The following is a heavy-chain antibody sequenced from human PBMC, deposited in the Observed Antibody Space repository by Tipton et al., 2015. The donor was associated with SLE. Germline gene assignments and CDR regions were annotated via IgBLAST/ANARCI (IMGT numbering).Heavy chain of an antibody. CDR3: ARLEDPFGIFGVPKGWFDP. V-gene: IGHV4-61*07. D-gene: IGHD3-3*01. CDR2: IYYSGST. J-gene: IGHJ5*02. Sequence: GEALGSSSYYWGWIRQPPGKGLEWIGYIYYSGSTNYNPSLKSRATMSVDTSKNQFSLRLTSVTAADTAVYYCARLEDPFGIFGVPKGWFDPWGQGTLVTVSS. CDR1: GEALGSSSYY.